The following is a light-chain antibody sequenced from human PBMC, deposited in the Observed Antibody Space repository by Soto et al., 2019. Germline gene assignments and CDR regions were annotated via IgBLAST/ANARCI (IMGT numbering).Light chain of an antibody. J-gene: IGKJ4*01. V-gene: IGKV3-11*01. CDR2: DAS. Sequence: EIVLTQSPATLSLSPGERATLSCRASQRVSSYLAWYQQKPGQAPRLLIYDASNRATGIPARFSGSGSGTDFTLTISSLEPEDFAVYYCQQRSNWPPLTFGGGNKVEIQ. CDR1: QRVSSY. CDR3: QQRSNWPPLT.